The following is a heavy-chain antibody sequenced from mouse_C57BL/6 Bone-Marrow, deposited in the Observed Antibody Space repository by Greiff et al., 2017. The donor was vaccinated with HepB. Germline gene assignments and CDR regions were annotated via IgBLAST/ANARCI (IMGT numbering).Heavy chain of an antibody. CDR3: ADYSNSAY. CDR2: LYPGSGNT. Sequence: VQLQQSGPELVKPGASVKISCKASGYSFTSYYIHWVQQRPGQGLEWIGWLYPGSGNTKYNEKFKGKATLTAYTSTSTAYMQLSSLTSEDSAVYYCADYSNSAYWGQGTLVTVSA. D-gene: IGHD2-5*01. CDR1: GYSFTSYY. V-gene: IGHV1-66*01. J-gene: IGHJ3*01.